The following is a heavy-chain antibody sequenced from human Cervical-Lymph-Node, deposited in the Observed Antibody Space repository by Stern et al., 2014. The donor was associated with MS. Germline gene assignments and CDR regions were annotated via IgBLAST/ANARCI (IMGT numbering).Heavy chain of an antibody. D-gene: IGHD2/OR15-2a*01. CDR3: ARDKGMXFL. V-gene: IGHV4-59*01. CDR2: IYYSGST. J-gene: IGHJ4*01. CDR1: GGSITNYY. Sequence: QVQLQESGPGLVKPSETLSLTCTVSGGSITNYYWSWIRQPPGKGLEWIGYIYYSGSTNYNPSLKSRVTISVDTSKNQFSLKLSSVTAADTAVYYCARDKGMXFLWXQGTLVTVSS.